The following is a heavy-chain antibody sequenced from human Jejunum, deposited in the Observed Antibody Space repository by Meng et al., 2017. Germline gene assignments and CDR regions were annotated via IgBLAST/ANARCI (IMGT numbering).Heavy chain of an antibody. CDR3: AREEGAVAGRAFDY. J-gene: IGHJ4*02. CDR2: MYTSGST. Sequence: VQLQESGPGLGKPSETLSLTCTVSGDSISSYYWSWIRQPAGKGLEWIGRMYTSGSTNYNPSLKSRVTMSLDMSKNQFSLELRSVTAADTAVYYCAREEGAVAGRAFDYWGQGTLVTVSS. V-gene: IGHV4-4*07. D-gene: IGHD6-19*01. CDR1: GDSISSYY.